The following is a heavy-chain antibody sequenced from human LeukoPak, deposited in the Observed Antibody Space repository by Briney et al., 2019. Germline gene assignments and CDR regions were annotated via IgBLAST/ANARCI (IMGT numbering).Heavy chain of an antibody. Sequence: GGTLRLSCVASGLPIADFAMHWVRQAPGQGLEWVSLISGDGVSTFYADSVKGRFSISRDNSKNSLYLEMNSLRTEDAAMYYCAKESGKFDYWGQGTLVAVSS. CDR1: GLPIADFA. CDR3: AKESGKFDY. J-gene: IGHJ4*02. CDR2: ISGDGVST. V-gene: IGHV3-43*02.